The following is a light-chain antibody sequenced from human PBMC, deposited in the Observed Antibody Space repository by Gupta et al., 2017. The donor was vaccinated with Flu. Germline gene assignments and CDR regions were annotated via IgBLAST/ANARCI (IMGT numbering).Light chain of an antibody. CDR1: NIGSKS. CDR3: QVWDSSSDRFV. V-gene: IGLV3-21*02. J-gene: IGLJ1*01. CDR2: DDS. Sequence: SYLLPVPPPVSVGPQQPARYTCGRNNIGSKSVHWYQQKPGQAPVLVVYDDSDRPSGIPERFSGSNSGNTATLTISRVEAGDEADYYCQVWDSSSDRFVFGTGTKVTVL.